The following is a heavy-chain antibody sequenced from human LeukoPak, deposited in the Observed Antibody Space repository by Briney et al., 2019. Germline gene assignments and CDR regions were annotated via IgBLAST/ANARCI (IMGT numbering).Heavy chain of an antibody. J-gene: IGHJ5*02. D-gene: IGHD2-21*01. CDR3: TRPIQIGWFDP. V-gene: IGHV3-73*01. CDR1: GFTFSGSA. Sequence: GGSLRLSCAASGFTFSGSAMHWVRQASGKGLERVGRIRSKANSYATAYAASVKGRFTISRDDSKNTAYLQMNSLKTEDTAVYYCTRPIQIGWFDPWGQGTLVTVSS. CDR2: IRSKANSYAT.